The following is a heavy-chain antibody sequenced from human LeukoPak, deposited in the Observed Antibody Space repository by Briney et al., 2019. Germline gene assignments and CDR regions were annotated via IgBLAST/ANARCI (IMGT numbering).Heavy chain of an antibody. CDR2: INWSGGST. D-gene: IGHD2-2*01. V-gene: IGHV3-20*04. CDR1: GFAFDEHG. J-gene: IGHJ4*02. CDR3: ARAPITSPFYFDY. Sequence: RPGGSLRLSCTASGFAFDEHGMSWVRQVPGKGLDWVSGINWSGGSTGYADPLRGRFTISRDNAKNSLYLQMDSLRAEDTALYYCARAPITSPFYFDYWGQGTLVTVSS.